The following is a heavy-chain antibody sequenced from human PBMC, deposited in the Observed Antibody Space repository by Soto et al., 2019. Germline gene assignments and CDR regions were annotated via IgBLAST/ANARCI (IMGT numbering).Heavy chain of an antibody. CDR3: ARDGHKWDFDY. V-gene: IGHV1-46*01. Sequence: QVHLVQSGAEVKKPGSSVQVSCKASGYTFTSYYIHWVRQAPGQGLEWMGRINPSDSRTIYAQDFHGRVTVTRDTSTSRVYMELSTLRYDDTAVYYCARDGHKWDFDYWGQGTLVTVSS. J-gene: IGHJ4*02. D-gene: IGHD1-26*01. CDR2: INPSDSRT. CDR1: GYTFTSYY.